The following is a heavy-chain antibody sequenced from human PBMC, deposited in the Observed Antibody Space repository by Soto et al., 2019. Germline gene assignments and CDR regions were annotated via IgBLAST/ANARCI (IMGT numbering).Heavy chain of an antibody. CDR2: ISGSGGST. D-gene: IGHD1-1*01. V-gene: IGHV3-23*01. Sequence: LRLSCAASGFTFSSYAMSWVRQAPGKGLEWVSAISGSGGSTYYADSVKGRFTISRDNSKNTLYLQMNSLRAEDTAIYYCVRGDNWSDEASDYWGQGTLVTAPQ. CDR1: GFTFSSYA. J-gene: IGHJ4*02. CDR3: VRGDNWSDEASDY.